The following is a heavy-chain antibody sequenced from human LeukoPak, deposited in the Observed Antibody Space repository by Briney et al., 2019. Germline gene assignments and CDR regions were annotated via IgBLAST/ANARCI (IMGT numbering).Heavy chain of an antibody. CDR3: VRQSTGLDY. Sequence: GGSLRLSCAPSGFTFRSHTMHWVRQAPGKGLEWVAVIEPDGSNKYHADSVKGRFTISRDNSKNTLYLQLDSLRSEDTAVYYCVRQSTGLDYWGHGTLVTVSS. D-gene: IGHD5/OR15-5a*01. V-gene: IGHV3-30-3*01. CDR1: GFTFRSHT. J-gene: IGHJ4*01. CDR2: IEPDGSNK.